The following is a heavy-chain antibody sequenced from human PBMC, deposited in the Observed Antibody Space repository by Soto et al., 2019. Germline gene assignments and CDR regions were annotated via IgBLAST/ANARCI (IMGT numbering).Heavy chain of an antibody. CDR1: GFSLSTSGVG. D-gene: IGHD3-10*02. V-gene: IGHV2-5*02. Sequence: SGPTLVNPTQTLTLTCTFSGFSLSTSGVGVGWIRQPPGKALEWLAIIYWDDDKRYSPSLKSRVTITKETSKNQVVLTVTNTDPVDTATYYCAQNSAVTTFGFDCLGHGTLVTVS. CDR2: IYWDDDK. J-gene: IGHJ4*01. CDR3: AQNSAVTTFGFDC.